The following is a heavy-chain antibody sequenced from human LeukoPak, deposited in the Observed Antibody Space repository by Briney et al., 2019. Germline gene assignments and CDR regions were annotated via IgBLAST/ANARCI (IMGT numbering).Heavy chain of an antibody. J-gene: IGHJ4*02. D-gene: IGHD1-26*01. CDR1: GGSFSGYY. Sequence: SETLSLTCAVYGGSFSGYYWSWIRQPPGKGLEWIGYIYYSGSTNYNPSLKSRVTISVDTSKNQFSLKLSSVTAADTAVYYCARVGSGSYPDYWGQGTLVTVSS. V-gene: IGHV4-59*01. CDR2: IYYSGST. CDR3: ARVGSGSYPDY.